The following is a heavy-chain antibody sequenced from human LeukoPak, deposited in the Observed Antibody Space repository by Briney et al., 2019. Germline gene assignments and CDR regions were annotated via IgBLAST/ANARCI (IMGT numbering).Heavy chain of an antibody. CDR2: IKQDGSEK. Sequence: GGSLRLSCAASGFRFSRYWMSWVRQAPGKGLEWVANIKQDGSEKYYVDSVKGRFTISRDNAENSLYLQMNSLRAEDTAVYYCARSKGYSCGMDVWGQGTTVTVSS. J-gene: IGHJ6*02. D-gene: IGHD2-21*01. CDR1: GFRFSRYW. CDR3: ARSKGYSCGMDV. V-gene: IGHV3-7*01.